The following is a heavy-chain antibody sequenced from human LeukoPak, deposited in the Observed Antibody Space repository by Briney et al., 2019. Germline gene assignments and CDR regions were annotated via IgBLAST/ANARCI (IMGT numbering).Heavy chain of an antibody. CDR1: GYSFSIYW. D-gene: IGHD3-22*01. V-gene: IGHV5-51*01. CDR2: IYPGDSDT. Sequence: GESLKISCKASGYSFSIYWIGWVRQMPGKGLEWMGIIYPGDSDTRYSPSFQGQVTISADKSISTAYLQWSSLKASDTAMYYCARRTYYYDSSGYYWFFDYWGQGTLVTVSS. CDR3: ARRTYYYDSSGYYWFFDY. J-gene: IGHJ4*02.